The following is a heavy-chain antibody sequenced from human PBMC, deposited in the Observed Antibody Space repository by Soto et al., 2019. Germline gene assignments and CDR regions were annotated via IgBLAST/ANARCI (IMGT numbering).Heavy chain of an antibody. CDR3: ARARGSSWYWFDT. J-gene: IGHJ5*02. Sequence: PGGSLRLSCAASGFTFSSYWMSWVRQAPGKGLEWVANIKQDGSEKYYVDSVKGRFTISRDNAKNSPYLQMNSLRAEDTAAYYCARARGSSWYWFDTWGQGTLVTVSS. V-gene: IGHV3-7*05. D-gene: IGHD6-13*01. CDR1: GFTFSSYW. CDR2: IKQDGSEK.